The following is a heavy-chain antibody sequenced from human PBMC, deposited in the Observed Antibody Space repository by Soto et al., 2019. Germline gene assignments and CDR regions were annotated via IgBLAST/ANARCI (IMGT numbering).Heavy chain of an antibody. D-gene: IGHD3-3*01. CDR1: GFTFSSYA. CDR2: ISYDGSNK. Sequence: QVQLVESGGGVVQPGRSLRLSCAASGFTFSSYAMHWVRQAPGKGLEWVAVISYDGSNKYHADPVKGRFTISRDNSKNPRYLQMNGWSAKDTAVYYCAGDAYYDFCSGYGYWGQGTVVTVSS. CDR3: AGDAYYDFCSGYGY. V-gene: IGHV3-30-3*01. J-gene: IGHJ4*02.